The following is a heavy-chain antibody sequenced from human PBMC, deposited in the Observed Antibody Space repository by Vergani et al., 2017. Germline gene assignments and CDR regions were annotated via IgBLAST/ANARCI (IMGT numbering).Heavy chain of an antibody. CDR3: AGTRPKQWLVNYYGMDV. CDR2: MNPNSGNT. V-gene: IGHV1-8*01. Sequence: QVQLVQSGAEVKKPGASVKVSCKASGYTFTSYDINWVRQATGQGLEWMGWMNPNSGNTGYAQKFQGRVTMTRNTSISTAYMELSSLRSEDTAVYYCAGTRPKQWLVNYYGMDVWGQGTTVTVSS. J-gene: IGHJ6*02. CDR1: GYTFTSYD. D-gene: IGHD6-19*01.